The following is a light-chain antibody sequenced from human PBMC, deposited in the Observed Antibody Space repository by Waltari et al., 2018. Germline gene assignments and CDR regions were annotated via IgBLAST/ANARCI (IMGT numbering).Light chain of an antibody. V-gene: IGKV3-11*01. CDR3: HHRIT. CDR1: QSVYDQ. CDR2: DAS. Sequence: LVLTQSPATLSLSPGERATLSCRTSQSVYDQLAWYQQKPGQAPRLLVYDASNRAAGIPARFSGSGSGTGFTLTISSLEPEDFAVYYCHHRITFGPGTKLDI. J-gene: IGKJ3*01.